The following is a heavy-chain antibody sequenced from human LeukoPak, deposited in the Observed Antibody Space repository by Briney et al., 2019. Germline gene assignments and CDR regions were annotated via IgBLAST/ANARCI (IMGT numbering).Heavy chain of an antibody. CDR3: ARDKGGGSSIRYFDY. CDR2: IYYSGST. CDR1: GGSISSSSYY. J-gene: IGHJ4*02. V-gene: IGHV4-39*07. Sequence: PSETLSLTCTVSGGSISSSSYYWGWIRQPPGKGLEWIGSIYYSGSTYYNPSLKSRVTISVDTSKNQFSLKLSSVTAADTTVYYCARDKGGGSSIRYFDYWGQGTLVTVSS. D-gene: IGHD6-6*01.